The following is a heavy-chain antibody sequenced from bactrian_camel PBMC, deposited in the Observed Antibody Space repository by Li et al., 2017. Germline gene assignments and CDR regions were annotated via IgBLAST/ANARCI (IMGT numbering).Heavy chain of an antibody. J-gene: IGHJ4*01. CDR1: ARMFTSYC. CDR2: IDSDGST. Sequence: HVQLVESGGGSVQAGGSLTLACKTSARMFTSYCMGWFRQAPGKEREQVASIDSDGSTYYADSVKGRFTIAGDNAKNTLYLQLDSLRTEDTATYYCAKGRPRLGLVAADLDRGQGTQVTVS. CDR3: AKGRPRLGLVAADLD. D-gene: IGHD7*01. V-gene: IGHV3S57*01.